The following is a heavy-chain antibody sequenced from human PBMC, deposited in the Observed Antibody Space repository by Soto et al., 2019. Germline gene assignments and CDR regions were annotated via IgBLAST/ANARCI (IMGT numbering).Heavy chain of an antibody. D-gene: IGHD3-16*01. J-gene: IGHJ3*02. CDR3: ARWGGGVDAFDI. CDR1: GGSISSGGYY. V-gene: IGHV4-31*03. Sequence: VQLQESGPGLVKPSQTLSLTCTVSGGSISSGGYYWSWIRQHPGKGLEWIGYIYYSGSTYYNPSLKCRVTISVDTSKNQFSLKLSSVTAADTAVYYCARWGGGVDAFDIWGQGTMVTVSS. CDR2: IYYSGST.